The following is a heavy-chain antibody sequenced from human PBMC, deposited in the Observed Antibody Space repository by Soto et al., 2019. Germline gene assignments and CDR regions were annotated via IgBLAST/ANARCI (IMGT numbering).Heavy chain of an antibody. J-gene: IGHJ5*02. CDR1: GFPFNTYA. D-gene: IGHD2-2*01. CDR3: ARKIYHRFDP. V-gene: IGHV3-23*01. Sequence: EVQLSESGGGLVQPGGSQRLSCAASGFPFNTYAMTWVRQAPGKGLEWVSAISVSGDKTYYAESVRGRFAISRDNSQNILFLRMSGLRAEDTALYYCARKIYHRFDPWGQGTLLIVSS. CDR2: ISVSGDKT.